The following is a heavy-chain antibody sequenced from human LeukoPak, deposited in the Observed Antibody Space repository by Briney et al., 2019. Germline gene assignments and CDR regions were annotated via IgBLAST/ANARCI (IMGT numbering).Heavy chain of an antibody. Sequence: ASVKVSCKVSGYTLTELSMHWVRQAPGKALEWMGGFDPEDGETIYAQKFQGRVTMTEDTSTDTAYMELSSLRSEDTAVYYCATATKSILDYYDSSGYYQLDYWGQGTLVTVSS. V-gene: IGHV1-24*01. CDR1: GYTLTELS. J-gene: IGHJ4*02. CDR3: ATATKSILDYYDSSGYYQLDY. D-gene: IGHD3-22*01. CDR2: FDPEDGET.